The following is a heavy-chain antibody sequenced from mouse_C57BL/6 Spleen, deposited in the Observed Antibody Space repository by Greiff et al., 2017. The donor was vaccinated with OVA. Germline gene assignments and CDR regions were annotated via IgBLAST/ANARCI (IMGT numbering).Heavy chain of an antibody. CDR3: ARSWDY. V-gene: IGHV1-69*01. CDR1: GYTFTSYW. J-gene: IGHJ2*01. CDR2: IDPSDSYT. Sequence: QVQLKQPGAELVMPGASVKLSCKASGYTFTSYWMHWVKQRPGQGLEWIGEIDPSDSYTNYNQKFKGKSTLTVDKSSSTAYMQLSSLTSEDSAVYYCARSWDYWGQGTTLTVSS.